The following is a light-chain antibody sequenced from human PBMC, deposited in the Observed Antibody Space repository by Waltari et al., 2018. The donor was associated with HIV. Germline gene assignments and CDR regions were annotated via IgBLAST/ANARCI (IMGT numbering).Light chain of an antibody. CDR1: QDLSSY. J-gene: IGKJ3*01. V-gene: IGKV1-33*01. CDR2: DAS. CDR3: QQYDDVPVT. Sequence: IQMTQSPSSLSASVGDRVTITCQASQDLSSYLNWYQQKPGKAPKLLIYDASDLETGVPSRFSGSGSGTDFTFTISSLQPEDIATYYCQQYDDVPVTFGPGTKVEIK.